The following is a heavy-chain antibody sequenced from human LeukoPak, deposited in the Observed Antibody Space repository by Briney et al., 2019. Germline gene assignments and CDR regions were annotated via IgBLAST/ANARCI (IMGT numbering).Heavy chain of an antibody. CDR1: GFTFSSYG. V-gene: IGHV3-30*03. CDR3: ARDYVENDYVWGSYRDAFDI. J-gene: IGHJ3*02. Sequence: GGSLRLSCAASGFTFSSYGMHWVRQAPGKGLEWVAVISYDGSNKYYADSVKGRFTISRDNSKNTLYLQMNSLRAEDTAVYYCARDYVENDYVWGSYRDAFDIWGQGTMVTVSS. D-gene: IGHD3-16*02. CDR2: ISYDGSNK.